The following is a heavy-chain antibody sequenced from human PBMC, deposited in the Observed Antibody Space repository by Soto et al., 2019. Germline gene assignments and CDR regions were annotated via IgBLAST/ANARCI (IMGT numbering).Heavy chain of an antibody. Sequence: EVQLVESGGGLVQPGRSLRLSCAASGFTFDDYAMHWVRQAPGKGLEWVSGITGNSGSIGYADSVKGRFSISRDNAKNSLYLQMSSLRAEDTALYYCAKTKGTYPAQFDYWGQGTLVSVSS. CDR3: AKTKGTYPAQFDY. CDR2: ITGNSGSI. V-gene: IGHV3-9*01. D-gene: IGHD3-10*01. J-gene: IGHJ4*02. CDR1: GFTFDDYA.